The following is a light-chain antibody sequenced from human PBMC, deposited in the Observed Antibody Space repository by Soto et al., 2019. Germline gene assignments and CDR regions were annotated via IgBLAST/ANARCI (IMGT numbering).Light chain of an antibody. CDR2: DAS. V-gene: IGKV3-20*01. Sequence: EIVMTQSPATLSVSPGERATLSCRASESVSSKLVWYQQKPGQAPRLLIHDASTRATGIPDRFSGSGSGTDFTLTISRLEPEDFAVYYCQQHGSSPITFGQGTRLEIK. CDR3: QQHGSSPIT. CDR1: ESVSSK. J-gene: IGKJ5*01.